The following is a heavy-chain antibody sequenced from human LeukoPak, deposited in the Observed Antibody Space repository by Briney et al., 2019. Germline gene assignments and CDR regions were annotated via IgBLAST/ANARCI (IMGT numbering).Heavy chain of an antibody. CDR2: IYPGDSDT. CDR1: GYSFTSYW. CDR3: ARLPYYDSSGYYLDY. Sequence: GESLKISCKGSGYSFTSYWIGWVRQMPGKGLEWMGIIYPGDSDTRYSPSFQGQVTISADKSISTAYLQWSSLKASGTAMYYCARLPYYDSSGYYLDYWGQGTLVTVSS. D-gene: IGHD3-22*01. J-gene: IGHJ4*02. V-gene: IGHV5-51*01.